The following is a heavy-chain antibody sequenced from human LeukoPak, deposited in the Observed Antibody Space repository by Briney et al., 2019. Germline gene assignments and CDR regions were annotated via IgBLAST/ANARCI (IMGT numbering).Heavy chain of an antibody. V-gene: IGHV4-34*01. Sequence: SETLSLTCAVYGLSFSGYYLSWIRQPPGKGLEWIGEINHSGSTNYNPSLKNRVTISVDTPKNQFSLKLSSVTAADTAVYYCARGPLRYFDWLSTNWFDPWGQGTLVTVSS. D-gene: IGHD3-9*01. CDR3: ARGPLRYFDWLSTNWFDP. J-gene: IGHJ5*02. CDR2: INHSGST. CDR1: GLSFSGYY.